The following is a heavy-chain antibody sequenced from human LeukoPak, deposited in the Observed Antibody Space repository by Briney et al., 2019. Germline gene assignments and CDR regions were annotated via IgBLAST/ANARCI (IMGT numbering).Heavy chain of an antibody. CDR1: GGSISSYY. CDR2: IYYSGST. CDR3: ARALDYDFWSGYYNFAFDI. J-gene: IGHJ3*02. D-gene: IGHD3-3*01. V-gene: IGHV4-59*01. Sequence: SETLSLTCTVSGGSISSYYWSWIRRPPGKGLEWIGYIYYSGSTNYNPSLKSRVTISVDTSKNQFSLKLSSVTAADTAVYYCARALDYDFWSGYYNFAFDIWGQGTMVTVSS.